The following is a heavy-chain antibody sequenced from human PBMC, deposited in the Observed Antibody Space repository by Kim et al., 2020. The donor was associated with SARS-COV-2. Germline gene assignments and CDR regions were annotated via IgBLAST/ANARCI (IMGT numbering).Heavy chain of an antibody. V-gene: IGHV4-34*01. CDR1: GGSFSGYY. D-gene: IGHD2-2*01. CDR3: ARGRGVVVPAATMMVRLYGMDV. Sequence: SETLSLTCAVYGGSFSGYYWSWIRQPPGKGLEWIGEINHSGSTNYNPSLKSRVTISVDTSKNQFSLKLSSVTAADTAVYYCARGRGVVVPAATMMVRLYGMDVWGQGTTVTVSS. CDR2: INHSGST. J-gene: IGHJ6*02.